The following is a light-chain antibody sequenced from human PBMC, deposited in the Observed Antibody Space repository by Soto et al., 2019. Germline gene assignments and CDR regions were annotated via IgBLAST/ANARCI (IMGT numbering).Light chain of an antibody. CDR1: QSISSY. Sequence: DIQMTQSPSSLSASVGDRVTMTCRASQSISSYLNWYQQKPGKAPKLLIYAASSLQSGVPSRFSGSGSGTDFTLTISSLQPEDFATYYCQQSYSTLWTFGQGTKGDIK. V-gene: IGKV1-39*01. J-gene: IGKJ1*01. CDR2: AAS. CDR3: QQSYSTLWT.